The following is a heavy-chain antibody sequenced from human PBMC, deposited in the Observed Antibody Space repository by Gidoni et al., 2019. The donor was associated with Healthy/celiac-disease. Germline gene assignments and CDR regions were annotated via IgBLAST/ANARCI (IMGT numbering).Heavy chain of an antibody. V-gene: IGHV4-59*01. Sequence: QVQLQESGPGLVKPSETLSLTCTVSGGSISSYYWSWIRQPPGKGLEWIGYIYYSGSTNYNPSLKSRVTISVDTSKNQFSLKLSSVTAADTAVYYCARGPLGIAVAVFDPWGQGTLVTVSS. CDR3: ARGPLGIAVAVFDP. J-gene: IGHJ5*02. D-gene: IGHD6-19*01. CDR1: GGSISSYY. CDR2: IYYSGST.